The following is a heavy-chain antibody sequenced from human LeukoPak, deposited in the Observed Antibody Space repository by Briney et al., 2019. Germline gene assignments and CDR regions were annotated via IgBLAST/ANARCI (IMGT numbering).Heavy chain of an antibody. CDR2: ISTGGVT. CDR1: GFTFSTYS. J-gene: IGHJ4*02. V-gene: IGHV3-23*01. CDR3: AKDLNNYGTTPLDY. Sequence: GESLRLSCAASGFTFSTYSMNWVRQAPGRGLEWVSSISTGGVTYLADSVKGRFTISRDISKNTLYLQMNSLRAEDTAVYYCAKDLNNYGTTPLDYWGQGTLVTVSS. D-gene: IGHD5-18*01.